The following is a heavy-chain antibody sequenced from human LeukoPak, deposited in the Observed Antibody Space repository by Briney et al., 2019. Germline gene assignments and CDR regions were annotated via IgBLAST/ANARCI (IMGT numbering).Heavy chain of an antibody. CDR3: ARVSTYYDFWSAAFDI. CDR2: INPSGGST. D-gene: IGHD3-3*01. J-gene: IGHJ3*02. CDR1: GYTFTSYY. Sequence: VASVKVSCKASGYTFTSYYMHWVRQAPGQGLEWMGIINPSGGSTSYAQKFQGRVTMTRDTSTSTVYMELSSLRSEDTAVYYCARVSTYYDFWSAAFDIWGQGTMVTVSS. V-gene: IGHV1-46*01.